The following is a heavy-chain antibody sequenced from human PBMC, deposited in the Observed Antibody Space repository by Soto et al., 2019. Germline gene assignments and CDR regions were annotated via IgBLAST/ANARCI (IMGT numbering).Heavy chain of an antibody. V-gene: IGHV4-4*02. CDR1: GVSISSSHW. CDR2: IHYSGTT. CDR3: ARCAYGSYTFGIDV. Sequence: QVQLQESGPGLVKSSGTLSLTCAVSGVSISSSHWWTWVRQPPGKGLEWIGEIHYSGTTNYNPPLGGRVTISADKSKNQFSLNLSSVTAADPAIYYCARCAYGSYTFGIDVWGQGTTVTVSS. J-gene: IGHJ6*02. D-gene: IGHD3-3*01.